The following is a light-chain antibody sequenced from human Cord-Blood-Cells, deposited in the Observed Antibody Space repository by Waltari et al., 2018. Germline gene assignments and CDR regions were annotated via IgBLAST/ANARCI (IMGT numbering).Light chain of an antibody. Sequence: QSALTQPASVSGSPGQSITISCTGTSSDVGAYNYVSWYQQHPGKAPKLMIYDVSNRPSGVSNRFPGSKSGNTASLTISGLQAEDEADYYCSSYTSSSTWVFGGGTKLTVL. CDR2: DVS. CDR3: SSYTSSSTWV. V-gene: IGLV2-14*03. J-gene: IGLJ3*02. CDR1: SSDVGAYNY.